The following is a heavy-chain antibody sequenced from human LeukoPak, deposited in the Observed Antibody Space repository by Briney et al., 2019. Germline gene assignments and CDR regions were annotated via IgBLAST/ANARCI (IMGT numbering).Heavy chain of an antibody. CDR3: ARAHYDFWSGYYTYDFDY. V-gene: IGHV4-4*07. Sequence: SETLSLTCTDSGGSISSYYWSWIRQPAGKGLEWIARIYHIGSIYYNPSPKSRVTISVDTSKNQFSLKLSSVTAADTAVYYCARAHYDFWSGYYTYDFDYWGQGTLVTVSS. D-gene: IGHD3-3*01. CDR1: GGSISSYY. CDR2: IYHIGSI. J-gene: IGHJ4*02.